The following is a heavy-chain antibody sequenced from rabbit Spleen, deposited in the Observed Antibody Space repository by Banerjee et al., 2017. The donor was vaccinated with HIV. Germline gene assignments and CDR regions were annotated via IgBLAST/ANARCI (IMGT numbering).Heavy chain of an antibody. D-gene: IGHD8-1*01. V-gene: IGHV1S40*01. CDR3: ARDSGTSFSTYGMDL. CDR1: GFSLSSNYY. CDR2: IESGSSGFT. Sequence: QSLEESGGGLVKPGASLTLTCKASGFSLSSNYYMCWVRQAPGKGLEWIACIESGSSGFTYFASWAKGRFTISKTSSTTVTLQMTSLTAADTATYFCARDSGTSFSTYGMDLWGQGTLVTVS. J-gene: IGHJ6*01.